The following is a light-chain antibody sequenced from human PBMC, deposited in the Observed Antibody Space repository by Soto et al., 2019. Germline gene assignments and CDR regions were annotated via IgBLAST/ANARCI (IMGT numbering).Light chain of an antibody. CDR3: AAWSDSLSVYV. V-gene: IGLV1-44*01. J-gene: IGLJ1*01. Sequence: QSVLTQSPSASGTPGQRGTISCSGSGSSIGSNTVNWYQQLPGTAPKLLIYNNNERPSGVPDRFSGSKSGTSASLAISGLQTEDEAEYYCAAWSDSLSVYVFGPGTKLTVL. CDR2: NNN. CDR1: GSSIGSNT.